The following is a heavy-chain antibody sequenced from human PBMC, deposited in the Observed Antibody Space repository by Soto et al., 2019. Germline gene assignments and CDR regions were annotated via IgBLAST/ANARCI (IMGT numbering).Heavy chain of an antibody. V-gene: IGHV3-30*18. CDR2: ISYDGSNK. CDR3: AKEEGPSLAFDI. CDR1: GFTFSSYG. J-gene: IGHJ3*02. Sequence: GGSLRLSCSASGFTFSSYGMHWVRQAPGKGLEWVAVISYDGSNKYYADSVKGRFTISRDNSKNTLYLQMNSLRAEDTAVYYCAKEEGPSLAFDIRGQGTMFTVSS.